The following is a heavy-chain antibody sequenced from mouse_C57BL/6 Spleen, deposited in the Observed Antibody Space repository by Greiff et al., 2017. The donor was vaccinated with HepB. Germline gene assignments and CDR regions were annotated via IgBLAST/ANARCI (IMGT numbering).Heavy chain of an antibody. CDR3: TTRAPNWNWFAY. V-gene: IGHV14-4*01. CDR2: IDPENGDT. J-gene: IGHJ3*01. CDR1: GFNIKDDY. D-gene: IGHD4-1*02. Sequence: EVKLQESGAELVRPGASVKLSCTASGFNIKDDYMHWVKQRPEQGLEWIGWIDPENGDTESASKFQGKATITADTSSNTAYLQLSSLTSEDTAVYYCTTRAPNWNWFAYWGPGTLVTVSA.